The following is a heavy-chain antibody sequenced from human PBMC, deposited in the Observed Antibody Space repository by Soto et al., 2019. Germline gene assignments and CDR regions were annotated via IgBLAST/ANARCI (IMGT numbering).Heavy chain of an antibody. J-gene: IGHJ6*02. CDR3: ASTEAAYSSGWPRRNYYYYGMDV. Sequence: SETLSLTCTVSGGSISSYYWSWIRQPPGKGLEWIGYIYYSGSTNYNPSLKSRVTISVDTSKNQFSLKLSSVTAADTAVYYCASTEAAYSSGWPRRNYYYYGMDVWGQGTTVTVSS. CDR1: GGSISSYY. V-gene: IGHV4-59*08. CDR2: IYYSGST. D-gene: IGHD6-19*01.